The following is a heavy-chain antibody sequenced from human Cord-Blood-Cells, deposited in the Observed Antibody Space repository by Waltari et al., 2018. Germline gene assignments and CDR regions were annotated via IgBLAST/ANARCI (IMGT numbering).Heavy chain of an antibody. J-gene: IGHJ3*02. D-gene: IGHD3-16*01. Sequence: QITLKESGPTLVKPTPTLTLTCPFSGFSLSTSGVGVGWIRQPPGKALEWLALIYWNDDKRYSPALKSRLHITKDTSKNQVFLTMTNMDPVDTATYYCAHSLRGVDAVDIWGQETMVTVSS. CDR1: GFSLSTSGVG. CDR3: AHSLRGVDAVDI. CDR2: IYWNDDK. V-gene: IGHV2-5*01.